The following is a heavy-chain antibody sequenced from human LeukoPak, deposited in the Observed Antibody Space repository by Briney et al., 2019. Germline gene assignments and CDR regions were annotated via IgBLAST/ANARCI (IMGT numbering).Heavy chain of an antibody. V-gene: IGHV3-33*06. D-gene: IGHD2-2*01. J-gene: IGHJ4*01. CDR1: GFTFSNYG. Sequence: PGRSLRLSCAASGFTFSNYGMHWVRQAPGKGLEWVAVIWYDGSNKFYADSVKGRFTISRDNSRNTLYLQMNSLRAEDTAIYYCAKSIAAMNFFDCRGHGTLVTVSS. CDR3: AKSIAAMNFFDC. CDR2: IWYDGSNK.